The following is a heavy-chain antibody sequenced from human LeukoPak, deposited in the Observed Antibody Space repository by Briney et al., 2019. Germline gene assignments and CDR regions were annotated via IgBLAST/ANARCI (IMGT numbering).Heavy chain of an antibody. J-gene: IGHJ6*03. Sequence: GGSLRLSCAASGFAFSSYTITWVRQAPGKGLEWVSSISSSSSYISYADSVKGRFTISRDNAKNSLYLQMNSLRAEDTAVYYCARDFAESSSWSHYYYYYYMDVWGKGTTVTVSS. CDR3: ARDFAESSSWSHYYYYYYMDV. V-gene: IGHV3-21*01. CDR2: ISSSSSYI. CDR1: GFAFSSYT. D-gene: IGHD6-13*01.